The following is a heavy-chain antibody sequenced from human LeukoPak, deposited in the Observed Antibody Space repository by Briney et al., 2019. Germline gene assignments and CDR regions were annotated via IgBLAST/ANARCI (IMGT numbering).Heavy chain of an antibody. CDR1: GGPITSSSYH. D-gene: IGHD3-9*01. CDR2: IYHSGST. Sequence: SETLSLTCTVSGGPITSSSYHWGWIRQPPGKGLEWIGSIYHSGSTYYNPSLKSRVTISVDTSKNQFSLKLSSVTAADTAVYYCARGYDILTGPPGGYWGQGTLVTVSS. J-gene: IGHJ4*02. V-gene: IGHV4-39*07. CDR3: ARGYDILTGPPGGY.